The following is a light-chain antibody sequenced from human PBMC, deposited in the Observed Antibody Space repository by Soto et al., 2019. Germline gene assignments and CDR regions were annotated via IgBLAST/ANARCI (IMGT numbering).Light chain of an antibody. CDR3: QQYGSSQT. CDR2: GAS. V-gene: IGKV3-20*01. J-gene: IGKJ1*01. Sequence: EIVLTQSPGTLSLSPGESATLSCRASQSSGSYLAWYQQKPGQAPRLLIYGASSRATGIPDRFSGSGSGTDFTLTISRLEPEDFAVYYCQQYGSSQTFGQGTKVDIK. CDR1: QSSGSY.